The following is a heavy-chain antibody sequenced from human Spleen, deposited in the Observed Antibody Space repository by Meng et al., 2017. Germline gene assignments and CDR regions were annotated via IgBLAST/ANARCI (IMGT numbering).Heavy chain of an antibody. Sequence: GGSLRLSCAASRFTFSYYGMHWVRQAPGKGLEWVAVIWYDGSNAYYADSVRGRFTISRDNAKNTLYLQMNSLRGEDTAVYYCARDVAGRGGYWGQGTLVTVSS. CDR3: ARDVAGRGGY. D-gene: IGHD2-15*01. V-gene: IGHV3-33*01. CDR1: RFTFSYYG. CDR2: IWYDGSNA. J-gene: IGHJ4*02.